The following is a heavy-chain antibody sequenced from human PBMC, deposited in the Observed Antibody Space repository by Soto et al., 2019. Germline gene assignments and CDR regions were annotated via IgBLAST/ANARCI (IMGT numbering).Heavy chain of an antibody. V-gene: IGHV3-48*02. CDR1: GFTFSSYS. CDR3: AYSTMIVVADDAFDI. D-gene: IGHD3-22*01. Sequence: GGSLRLSCAASGFTFSSYSMNWVRQAPGKGLEWVSYISSSSSTTYYADSVKGRFTTSRDNAKNSLYLQMNSLRDEDTAVYYCAYSTMIVVADDAFDIWGQGTMVTVSS. J-gene: IGHJ3*02. CDR2: ISSSSSTT.